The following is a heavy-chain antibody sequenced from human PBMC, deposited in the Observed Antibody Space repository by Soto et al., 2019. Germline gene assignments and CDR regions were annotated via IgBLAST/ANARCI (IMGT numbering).Heavy chain of an antibody. CDR2: INTFNGNT. J-gene: IGHJ4*02. CDR3: ARELGISTAAPFDY. V-gene: IGHV1-18*01. Sequence: QVQLVQSGAEVKKPGASVQVSCKASGYRFTSYGINWVRQAPGQGLEWIAWINTFNGNTNSAHNLQGRVTMTSDTAKSTVFLEVRRLTSDDTAVYYCARELGISTAAPFDYWGQGTLVSVTS. CDR1: GYRFTSYG. D-gene: IGHD1-1*01.